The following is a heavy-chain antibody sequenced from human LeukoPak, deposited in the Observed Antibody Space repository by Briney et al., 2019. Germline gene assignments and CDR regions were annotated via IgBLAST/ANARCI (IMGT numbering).Heavy chain of an antibody. D-gene: IGHD7-27*01. V-gene: IGHV3-15*01. Sequence: GGSLRLSCVASGFXFNVRWIHWVRQAPGKGLKWVGRIKSNTDGGATDYAAPVKDRFTISRNDSEKTLYLQMNSLKTEDTAVYYCITEPPGVVFWGQGTLVTVSS. CDR2: IKSNTDGGAT. J-gene: IGHJ4*02. CDR3: ITEPPGVVF. CDR1: GFXFNVRW.